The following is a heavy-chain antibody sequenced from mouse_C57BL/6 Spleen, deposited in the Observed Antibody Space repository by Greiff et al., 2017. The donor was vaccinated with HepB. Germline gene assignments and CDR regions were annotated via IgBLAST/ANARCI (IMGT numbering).Heavy chain of an antibody. D-gene: IGHD1-1*01. CDR3: ARESISYGAWFAY. CDR2: IHPNSGST. Sequence: VQLQQPGAEMVKPGASVKLSCKASGYTFTSYWMHWVKQRPGQGLEWIGMIHPNSGSTNYNEKFKSKATLTVDKSSSTAYMQLSSLTSEDSAVYYCARESISYGAWFAYWTQGTLVTVSA. V-gene: IGHV1-64*01. J-gene: IGHJ3*01. CDR1: GYTFTSYW.